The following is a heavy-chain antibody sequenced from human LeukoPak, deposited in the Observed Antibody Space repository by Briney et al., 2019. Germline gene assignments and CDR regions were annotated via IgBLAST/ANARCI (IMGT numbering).Heavy chain of an antibody. D-gene: IGHD1-14*01. CDR2: FYSDGSI. J-gene: IGHJ6*02. CDR1: GLTVSRNY. Sequence: SGGSLRLSCAASGLTVSRNYMGWVRQAPGKGLEWVSVFYSDGSIYVADSVKGRFTISKDTSKNTVYLQMNSLRVEDTAVYYCAREALTNSRLPYGMDVWGQGTTVTVS. V-gene: IGHV3-53*01. CDR3: AREALTNSRLPYGMDV.